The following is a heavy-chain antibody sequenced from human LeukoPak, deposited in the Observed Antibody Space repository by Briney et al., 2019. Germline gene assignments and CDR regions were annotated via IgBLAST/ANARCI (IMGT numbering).Heavy chain of an antibody. CDR2: IWYDGSNK. V-gene: IGHV3-33*01. CDR1: GFTFSSYG. Sequence: GGSLRLSCAASGFTFSSYGMHWVRQAPGKGLEWVAVIWYDGSNKYYADSVKGRFTISRDNSKNTLYLQMNSLRAEDTAVYYCVRGITGTTGFDYWGQGTLVTVSS. CDR3: VRGITGTTGFDY. J-gene: IGHJ4*02. D-gene: IGHD1-7*01.